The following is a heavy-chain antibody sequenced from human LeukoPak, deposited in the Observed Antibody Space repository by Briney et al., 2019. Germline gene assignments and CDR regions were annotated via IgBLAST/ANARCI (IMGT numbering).Heavy chain of an antibody. D-gene: IGHD3-3*01. CDR2: ISGSGGST. CDR3: AKDFSDFWSGLDY. V-gene: IGHV3-23*01. CDR1: GFTFSSYA. J-gene: IGHJ4*02. Sequence: GGSLRLSCAASGFTFSSYAMSRVRQAPGKGLEWVSAISGSGGSTYYADSVKGRFTISRDNSKNTLYLQMNSLRAEDTAVYYCAKDFSDFWSGLDYWGQGTLVTVSS.